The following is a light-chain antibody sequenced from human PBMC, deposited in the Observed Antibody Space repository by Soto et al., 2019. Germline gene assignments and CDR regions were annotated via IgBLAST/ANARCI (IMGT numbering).Light chain of an antibody. CDR1: QSARIS. J-gene: IGKJ5*01. CDR3: QQYNNWPPT. Sequence: ETVMTQSPATLSVSPGEGAPISCRASQSARISLGWYQQKPGQAPRFIIYDVSTRATGVPARFSGSGSGTEFTLTISSPQSEDVAVYYCQQYNNWPPTFGQGTRLEI. CDR2: DVS. V-gene: IGKV3-15*01.